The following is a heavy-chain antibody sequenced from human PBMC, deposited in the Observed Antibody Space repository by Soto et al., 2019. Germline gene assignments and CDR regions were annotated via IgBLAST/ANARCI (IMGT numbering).Heavy chain of an antibody. CDR1: GYTFTSYG. CDR2: ISAYNGNT. Sequence: GASVKVSCKASGYTFTSYGISWVRQAPGQGLEWMGWISAYNGNTNYAQKLQGRVTMTTDTSTSTAYMELNSLRAEDTAVYYCATLAIVGAETLEYDAFDIWGQGTMVTVSS. V-gene: IGHV1-18*01. J-gene: IGHJ3*02. D-gene: IGHD1-26*01. CDR3: ATLAIVGAETLEYDAFDI.